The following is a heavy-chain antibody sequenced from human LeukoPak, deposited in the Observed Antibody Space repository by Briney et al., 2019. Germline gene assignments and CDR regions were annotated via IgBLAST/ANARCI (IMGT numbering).Heavy chain of an antibody. J-gene: IGHJ2*01. Sequence: SETLSLTCAVSGASIRSSTNWWSWVRQPPGKGLEWIGYIYYSGSTNYNPSLESRVTMSVDTSKNQFSLKLSSVTAADTAVYYCATDGNFDLWGRGTLVTVSS. D-gene: IGHD1-26*01. CDR3: ATDGNFDL. V-gene: IGHV4-61*01. CDR2: IYYSGST. CDR1: GASIRSSTNW.